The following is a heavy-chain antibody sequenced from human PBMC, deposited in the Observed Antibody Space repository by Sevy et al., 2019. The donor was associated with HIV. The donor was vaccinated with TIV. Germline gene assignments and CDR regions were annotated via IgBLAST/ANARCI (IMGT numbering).Heavy chain of an antibody. CDR2: LWYGGNNK. CDR1: GIRISGHW. Sequence: GSLKTLRSASGIRISGHWNDRVPQGPGQGLEGGAVLWYGGNNKEYADPVKGRFTISRDNSKNTLYLQMNSLRAEDTAVYYCAREDIRVAGIGYYFHSWGQGTLVTVSS. J-gene: IGHJ4*02. D-gene: IGHD6-19*01. CDR3: AREDIRVAGIGYYFHS. V-gene: IGHV3-33*08.